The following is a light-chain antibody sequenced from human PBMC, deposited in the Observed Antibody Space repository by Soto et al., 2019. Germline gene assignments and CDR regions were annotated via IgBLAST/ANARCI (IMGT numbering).Light chain of an antibody. CDR3: QQYDKWPRT. CDR1: QSVSSSY. V-gene: IGKV3-15*01. CDR2: GAS. J-gene: IGKJ1*01. Sequence: EIVLTQSPGTLTSSPGERATLSCRASQSVSSSYLAWYQQKSGQAPRLLIYGASTRATGVPARFSGSGSGTEFTLTISNLQSEDFAVYHCQQYDKWPRTFGQGTKVDIK.